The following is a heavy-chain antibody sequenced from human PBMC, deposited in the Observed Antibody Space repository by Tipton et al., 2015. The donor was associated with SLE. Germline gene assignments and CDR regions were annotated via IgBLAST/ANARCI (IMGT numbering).Heavy chain of an antibody. D-gene: IGHD6-19*01. CDR3: ARAQKGIAVAGLDY. V-gene: IGHV4-34*01. CDR1: GGSFSGYY. J-gene: IGHJ4*02. Sequence: GLVKPSETLSLTCAVYGGSFSGYYWSWIRQPPGKGLEWIGEINHSGSTNYNPSLKSRVTISVDTSKNQFSLKLSSVTAADTAVYYCARAQKGIAVAGLDYWGQGTLVTVSS. CDR2: INHSGST.